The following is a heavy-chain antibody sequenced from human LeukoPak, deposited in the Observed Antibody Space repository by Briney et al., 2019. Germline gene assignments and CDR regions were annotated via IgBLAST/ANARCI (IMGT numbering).Heavy chain of an antibody. CDR2: VYYSGST. J-gene: IGHJ4*02. V-gene: IGHV4-59*08. CDR3: ARRGSGWYYFDY. CDR1: GGSISSYY. Sequence: SETLSLTCTVSGGSISSYYWSWIRQPPGKGLEWIGYVYYSGSTNYNPSLKSRVTISVDTSKNQFSLKLSSVTAADTAVYYCARRGSGWYYFDYWGQGTLVTVSS. D-gene: IGHD6-19*01.